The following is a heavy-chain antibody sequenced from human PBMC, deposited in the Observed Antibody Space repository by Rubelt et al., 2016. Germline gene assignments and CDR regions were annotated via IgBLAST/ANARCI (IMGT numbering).Heavy chain of an antibody. CDR2: IYYSGST. V-gene: IGHV4-61*01. Sequence: QVQLQESGPGLVKPSETLSLTCTVSGGSISSSSYYWGWIRQPPGKGLEWIGYIYYSGSTNYNPSLKRRVTISVDTSKNQFSLKLSAVTAADTAVYYCARARDPFWSGYYFDYWGQGTLVTVSS. CDR1: GGSISSSSYY. J-gene: IGHJ4*02. D-gene: IGHD3-3*01. CDR3: ARARDPFWSGYYFDY.